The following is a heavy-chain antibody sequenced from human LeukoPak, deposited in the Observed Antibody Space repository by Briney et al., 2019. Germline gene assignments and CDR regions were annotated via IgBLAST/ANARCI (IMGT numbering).Heavy chain of an antibody. Sequence: AGSLRLSCAPSGFTFSSYAMRWVRQPAAKGLAWVSAISGSGGSTYHADSAKGRCTISRDNSKNTVYLQMNSLRAEYTAVYYCAKDTITMVRGVTSYYFDYWGQGTLVTVSS. J-gene: IGHJ4*02. CDR1: GFTFSSYA. V-gene: IGHV3-23*01. D-gene: IGHD3-10*01. CDR2: ISGSGGST. CDR3: AKDTITMVRGVTSYYFDY.